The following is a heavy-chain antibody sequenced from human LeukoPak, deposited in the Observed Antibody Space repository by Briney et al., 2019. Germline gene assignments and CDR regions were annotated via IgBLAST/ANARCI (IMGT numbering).Heavy chain of an antibody. CDR1: GFTFSTYG. CDR3: TTDRLWFDY. CDR2: IRYDGSNE. J-gene: IGHJ5*01. Sequence: GGSLRLSCVASGFTFSTYGMHWVRQAPGKGLEWVAFIRYDGSNEYLDSVKGRFTISRDNSKNTLYLQMNSLKPEDTAVYYCTTDRLWFDYWGQGTLVTVSS. V-gene: IGHV3-30*02.